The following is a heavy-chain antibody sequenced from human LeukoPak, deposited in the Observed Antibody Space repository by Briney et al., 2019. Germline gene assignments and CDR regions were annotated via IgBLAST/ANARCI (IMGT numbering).Heavy chain of an antibody. CDR1: GYSISSGSY. D-gene: IGHD3-22*01. Sequence: PSETLSLTCTVSGYSISSGSYWGWIRQPPGKGLEWIGNIYHSGSTYYNPSLKSRVTISVDTSKNQFSLKLSSVTAADTDVHYCVRVHVNSGYYFGDAFDIWGQGTMVTVSS. CDR3: VRVHVNSGYYFGDAFDI. V-gene: IGHV4-38-2*02. J-gene: IGHJ3*02. CDR2: IYHSGST.